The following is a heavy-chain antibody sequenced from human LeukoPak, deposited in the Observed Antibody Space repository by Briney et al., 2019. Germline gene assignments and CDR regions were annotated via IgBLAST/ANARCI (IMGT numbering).Heavy chain of an antibody. CDR2: IKRGGSER. CDR1: GLTFSSYW. V-gene: IGHV3-7*01. CDR3: ARLTTSAPPAFDY. J-gene: IGHJ4*02. Sequence: PGGSLRLSCAASGLTFSSYWMSWVRQAPGKGLEGVANIKRGGSERYYVDSVKGRFTISRDNAKNSLYLQMNSLRAEDTAVYYCARLTTSAPPAFDYWGQGNLVPVSS. D-gene: IGHD4/OR15-4a*01.